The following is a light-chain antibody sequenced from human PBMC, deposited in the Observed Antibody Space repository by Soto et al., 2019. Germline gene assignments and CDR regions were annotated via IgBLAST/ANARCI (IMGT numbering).Light chain of an antibody. V-gene: IGLV2-8*01. CDR1: SRDVGGYNY. CDR3: SSYAGTHVV. J-gene: IGLJ1*01. Sequence: QSVLTQPPSASGSPGQSVTISCTGTSRDVGGYNYVSWYQQHPGRAPKLMIYDVTKRPSGVPDRFSGSKSGNTASLTVSGLQAEDEADYYCSSYAGTHVVFGTGT. CDR2: DVT.